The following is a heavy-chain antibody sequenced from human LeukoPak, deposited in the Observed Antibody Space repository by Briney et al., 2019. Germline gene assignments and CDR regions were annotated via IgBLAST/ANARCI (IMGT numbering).Heavy chain of an antibody. D-gene: IGHD6-13*01. CDR3: AKAAAAPGFDF. CDR2: INSDGSSR. Sequence: GGSLRLSCAASGFTFSSYWMHWVRQAPGKGLVWVSRINSDGSSRSYADSVKGRFTISRDNAKNTLYLQMNSLRAEDTALYYCAKAAAAPGFDFWGQGTLVTVSS. CDR1: GFTFSSYW. V-gene: IGHV3-74*01. J-gene: IGHJ4*02.